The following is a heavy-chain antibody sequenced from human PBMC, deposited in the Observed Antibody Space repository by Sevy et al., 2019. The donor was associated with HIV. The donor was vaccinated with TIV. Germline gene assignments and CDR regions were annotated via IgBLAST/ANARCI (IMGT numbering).Heavy chain of an antibody. Sequence: GGSLRLSYAASGFTFSSYAMSWVRQAPGKGLEWVSAISGSGGSTYYADSVKGRFTISRDNSKNTLYLQMNSLRAEDTAVYYCAKDAHDSSGYYYELYYYYYMDVWGKGTTVTVSS. CDR1: GFTFSSYA. J-gene: IGHJ6*03. CDR2: ISGSGGST. V-gene: IGHV3-23*01. CDR3: AKDAHDSSGYYYELYYYYYMDV. D-gene: IGHD3-22*01.